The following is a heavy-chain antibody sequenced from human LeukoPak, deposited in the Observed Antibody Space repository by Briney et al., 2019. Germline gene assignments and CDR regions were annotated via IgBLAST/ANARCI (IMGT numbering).Heavy chain of an antibody. V-gene: IGHV1-69*13. J-gene: IGHJ4*02. CDR3: ARDRGSSGYYYSPFDY. CDR1: GGTFSSYA. Sequence: GASVKVSCXASGGTFSSYAISWVRQAPGQGLEWMGGIIPIFGTANYAQKFQGRVTITADESTSTAYMELSRLRSEDTAVYYCARDRGSSGYYYSPFDYWGQGTLVTVSS. CDR2: IIPIFGTA. D-gene: IGHD3-22*01.